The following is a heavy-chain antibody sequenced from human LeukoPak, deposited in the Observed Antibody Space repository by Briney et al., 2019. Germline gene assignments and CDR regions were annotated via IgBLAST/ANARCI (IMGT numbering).Heavy chain of an antibody. Sequence: PSETLSLTCTVSGGSISSYYWSWIRQPAGKGLEWIGRIYTSGSTNYNPSLTSRVTMSVDTSKNQFSLKLSSVTAADTAVYYCARGSGRYYYGSGSLNWFDPWGQGTLVTVSS. CDR3: ARGSGRYYYGSGSLNWFDP. CDR1: GGSISSYY. J-gene: IGHJ5*02. V-gene: IGHV4-4*07. CDR2: IYTSGST. D-gene: IGHD3-10*01.